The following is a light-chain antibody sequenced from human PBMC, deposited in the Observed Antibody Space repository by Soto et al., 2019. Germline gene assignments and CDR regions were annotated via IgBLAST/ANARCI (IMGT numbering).Light chain of an antibody. Sequence: EVVMTQSPATLSVSPGEGATLYCRASQCIRSNLAWYQKKPGQSHRLLIYGASTRATAVPARFSGSGSGTEFTLTISSLQSEDFAVYYCQQYDNWPLTFGGGTQVEIK. CDR1: QCIRSN. CDR2: GAS. CDR3: QQYDNWPLT. J-gene: IGKJ4*01. V-gene: IGKV3-15*01.